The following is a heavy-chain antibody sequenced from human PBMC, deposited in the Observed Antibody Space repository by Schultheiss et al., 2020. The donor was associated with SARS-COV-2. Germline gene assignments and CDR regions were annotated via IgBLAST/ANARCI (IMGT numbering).Heavy chain of an antibody. D-gene: IGHD2-2*01. CDR1: GGSISSYY. CDR3: ARSSYEYGSFDH. CDR2: MHYSGGT. Sequence: SETLSLTCTVSGGSISSYYWSWIRQPAGKGLEWIGSMHYSGGTNYNPSLKSRVTVSVDTSKNQFSLNLHSVTAADTAVYYCARSSYEYGSFDHWGQGALVTVSS. J-gene: IGHJ4*02. V-gene: IGHV4-4*07.